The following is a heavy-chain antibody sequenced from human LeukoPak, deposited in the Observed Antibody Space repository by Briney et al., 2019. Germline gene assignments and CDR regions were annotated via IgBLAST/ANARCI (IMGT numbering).Heavy chain of an antibody. CDR2: TYYSGST. D-gene: IGHD5-24*01. Sequence: PSETLSLTCTVSGGSLSSYYWSWIRQPPGKGLEWIGYTYYSGSTNYNPSLKSRVTISVDPTTIQFSLKLSSGTAADTAVYYCARGRDGYNYLDYWGKGTLVTVS. CDR3: ARGRDGYNYLDY. CDR1: GGSLSSYY. V-gene: IGHV4-59*01. J-gene: IGHJ4*02.